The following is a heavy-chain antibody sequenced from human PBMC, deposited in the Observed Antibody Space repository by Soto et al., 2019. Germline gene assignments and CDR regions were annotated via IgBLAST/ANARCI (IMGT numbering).Heavy chain of an antibody. J-gene: IGHJ4*02. Sequence: QVQLVESGGGVVQPGRYLRLSCAASGFTFSSYDMHWVRQAPGKGLEWVAVIWYDGSNKYYADSVKGRFTISRDNSKNTLYLQMTSLRAEDTAVYYCARDEFRYGDYNWGQGTLVTVSS. CDR2: IWYDGSNK. CDR3: ARDEFRYGDYN. CDR1: GFTFSSYD. D-gene: IGHD4-17*01. V-gene: IGHV3-33*01.